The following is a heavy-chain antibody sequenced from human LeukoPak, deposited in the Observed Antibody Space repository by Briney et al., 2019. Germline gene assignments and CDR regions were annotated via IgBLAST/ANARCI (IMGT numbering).Heavy chain of an antibody. J-gene: IGHJ3*02. Sequence: ASVKVSCKASGYTFTGYYMHWVRQAPGQGLEWMGWINPNSGGTNYAQKFQGRVTMTRDTSISTAYMELSRLRSDDTAVYYCATTSRAYCGGDRYSSAFDIWGQGTMVTVSS. D-gene: IGHD2-21*02. V-gene: IGHV1-2*02. CDR2: INPNSGGT. CDR1: GYTFTGYY. CDR3: ATTSRAYCGGDRYSSAFDI.